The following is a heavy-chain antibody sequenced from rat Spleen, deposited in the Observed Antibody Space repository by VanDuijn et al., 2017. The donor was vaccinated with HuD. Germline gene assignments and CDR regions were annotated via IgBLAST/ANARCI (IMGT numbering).Heavy chain of an antibody. CDR1: GFSLTDYS. D-gene: IGHD4-3*01. CDR3: ARHLREASGVMDV. CDR2: IWAGGGT. J-gene: IGHJ4*01. Sequence: QVQLWESGPGLVQPSQTLSLTCSVSGFSLTDYSVHWVRQPPGKGLVWMGTIWAGGGTNYNSAVQSRLSISRDTSKSQVFLKMNSLQPEDTGTYYCARHLREASGVMDVWGQGASVTVSS. V-gene: IGHV2-72*01.